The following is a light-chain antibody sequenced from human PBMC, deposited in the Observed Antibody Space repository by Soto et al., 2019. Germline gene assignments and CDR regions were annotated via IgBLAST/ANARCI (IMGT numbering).Light chain of an antibody. J-gene: IGLJ2*01. CDR2: GNN. V-gene: IGLV1-40*01. CDR3: SSYTTTSTRVV. CDR1: SSDIGAGYD. Sequence: QSVLTQPPSVSGAPGQRVTISCTGSSSDIGAGYDVHWYQQLPGTAPKLLIYGNNNRPSGVPDRFSGSKSGNTVSLTISGLQAEDEADYYCSSYTTTSTRVVFGGGTKLTVL.